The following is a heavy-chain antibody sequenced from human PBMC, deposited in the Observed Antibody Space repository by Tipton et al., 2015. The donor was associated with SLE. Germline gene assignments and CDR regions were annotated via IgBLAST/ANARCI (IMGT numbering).Heavy chain of an antibody. J-gene: IGHJ5*02. CDR2: IYYSGST. CDR3: ARRIGAAVINRVDP. V-gene: IGHV4-61*01. D-gene: IGHD6-13*01. Sequence: TLSLTCTVSGGSISSGSYYWSWIRQPPGKGLEWIGYIYYSGSTNYNPSLKSRVTISVDTSKNQFSLKLSSVTAADTAVYYCARRIGAAVINRVDPWGQGTLVIVSS. CDR1: GGSISSGSYY.